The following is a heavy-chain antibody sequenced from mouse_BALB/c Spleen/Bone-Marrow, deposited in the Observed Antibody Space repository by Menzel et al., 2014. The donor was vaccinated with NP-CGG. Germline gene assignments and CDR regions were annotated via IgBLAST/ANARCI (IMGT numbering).Heavy chain of an antibody. J-gene: IGHJ1*01. Sequence: EVQGVESGGGLVQPGGSLKLSCAASGFDFSRYWMRWVRQAPGKGLEWIGEINPDRRTINYTPSLKDKFITSRDNAKNTLYLQMSKVRPEDTALYYCARLNYYGNLFVWGAGTTVTGSS. CDR1: GFDFSRYW. CDR2: INPDRRTI. D-gene: IGHD1-1*01. CDR3: ARLNYYGNLFV. V-gene: IGHV4-1*02.